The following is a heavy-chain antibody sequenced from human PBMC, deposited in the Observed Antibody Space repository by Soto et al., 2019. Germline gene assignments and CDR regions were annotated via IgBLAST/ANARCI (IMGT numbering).Heavy chain of an antibody. V-gene: IGHV4-59*01. Sequence: SDTLSLTWTVLRGSISSYYWSWILQPPGKGPEWIGYVHHSEKPHYNPSLESRVSISLDTSNNQFSLRLNSVTAADTAKYYCATRLPARWTRGFDFWSQRTLVRVSS. CDR1: RGSISSYY. J-gene: IGHJ4*02. CDR3: ATRLPARWTRGFDF. D-gene: IGHD2-15*01. CDR2: VHHSEKP.